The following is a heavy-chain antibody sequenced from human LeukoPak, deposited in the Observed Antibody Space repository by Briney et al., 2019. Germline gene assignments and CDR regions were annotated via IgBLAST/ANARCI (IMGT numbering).Heavy chain of an antibody. Sequence: PGGSLRLSCAASGFTFSSYAMSWVRQPPGKGLEWVSAISGSGGSTYYADSVKGRFTISRDNSKNTLYLQMNSLRAEGTAVYYCAKDRGSSYCGLDAFDIWGQGTMVTVSS. V-gene: IGHV3-23*01. D-gene: IGHD3-10*01. J-gene: IGHJ3*02. CDR1: GFTFSSYA. CDR2: ISGSGGST. CDR3: AKDRGSSYCGLDAFDI.